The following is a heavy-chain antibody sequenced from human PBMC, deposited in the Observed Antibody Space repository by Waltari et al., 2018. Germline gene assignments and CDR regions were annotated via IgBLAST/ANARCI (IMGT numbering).Heavy chain of an antibody. D-gene: IGHD3-22*01. CDR2: IYHSGST. V-gene: IGHV4-38-2*01. CDR1: GYSIRSGYY. CDR3: ARGLNY. Sequence: QVQLQESGPGLVKPSETLSLTCAVSGYSIRSGYYWGWIRQPPGKGLEWIGSIYHSGSTYYNPSLKSRVTISVDTSKNQFSLKLSSVTAADTAVYYCARGLNYWGQGTLVTVSS. J-gene: IGHJ4*02.